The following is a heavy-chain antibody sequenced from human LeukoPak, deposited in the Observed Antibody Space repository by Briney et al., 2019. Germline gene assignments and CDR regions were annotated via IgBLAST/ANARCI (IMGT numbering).Heavy chain of an antibody. CDR1: GYTFTDSY. CDR2: INPDSGGT. Sequence: ASVKVSCKASGYTFTDSYIHWVRQAPGQGLEWMGWINPDSGGTSYAQKFQDRVTMTRDTSISTAYMELSSLRSDDTAVYYCARAAAGAKANYFDYWGQGALVTVAS. CDR3: ARAAAGAKANYFDY. J-gene: IGHJ4*02. V-gene: IGHV1-2*02. D-gene: IGHD4/OR15-4a*01.